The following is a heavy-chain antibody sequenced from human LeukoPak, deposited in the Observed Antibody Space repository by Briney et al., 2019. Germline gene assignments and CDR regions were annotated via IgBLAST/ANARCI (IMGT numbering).Heavy chain of an antibody. CDR2: ISSSGGAT. CDR3: AKLSGGEPRDY. J-gene: IGHJ4*02. D-gene: IGHD3-16*01. Sequence: PGGSLRLSCAASGFTFSSYAMSWVRQAPGKGLEWVSAISSSGGATYYADSVKGRFTISRDNSKNTLYLQTNSLRVEDTAVYYCAKLSGGEPRDYWGQGTLVTVSS. V-gene: IGHV3-23*01. CDR1: GFTFSSYA.